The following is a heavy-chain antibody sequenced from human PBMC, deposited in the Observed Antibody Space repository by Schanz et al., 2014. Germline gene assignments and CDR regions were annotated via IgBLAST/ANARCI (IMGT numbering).Heavy chain of an antibody. D-gene: IGHD6-19*01. Sequence: EVQLVESGGGLVQPGGSLRLSCAASGFTLSNSDMHWVRQAPGKGLEWVSSISSSGSYIYYADSVKGRFSISRDNAKNSLFLQMNRLRAEDTALYYCAIIGVMVAVAGTRADYWGQGTLVTVSS. V-gene: IGHV3-21*01. CDR1: GFTLSNSD. CDR3: AIIGVMVAVAGTRADY. J-gene: IGHJ4*02. CDR2: ISSSGSYI.